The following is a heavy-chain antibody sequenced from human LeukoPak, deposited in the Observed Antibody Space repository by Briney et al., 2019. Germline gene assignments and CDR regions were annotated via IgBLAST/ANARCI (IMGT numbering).Heavy chain of an antibody. Sequence: ASVKVSCKACDYTFTSYGISWVRQAPGQGLEWMGWISAYNGNTNYAQKLQGRVTMTTDTSTSTAYMELRSLRSDDTAVYYCARDAPRIGWIDYWGQGTLVTVSS. CDR1: DYTFTSYG. D-gene: IGHD1-14*01. CDR3: ARDAPRIGWIDY. CDR2: ISAYNGNT. V-gene: IGHV1-18*01. J-gene: IGHJ4*02.